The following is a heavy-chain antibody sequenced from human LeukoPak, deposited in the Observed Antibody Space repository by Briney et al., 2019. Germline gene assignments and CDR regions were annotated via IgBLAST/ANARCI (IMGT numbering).Heavy chain of an antibody. V-gene: IGHV3-74*01. D-gene: IGHD3-9*01. J-gene: IGHJ5*02. CDR1: GFTFSSYW. CDR2: INSDGSST. Sequence: PVGSLTLSCAASGFTFSSYWMHWVRQAPGKGLVWVSRINSDGSSTSYADSVKGRFTISRDNAKNTLYLQMNSLRAEDTAVYYCASLPLRYFDWLANWGQGTLVTVSS. CDR3: ASLPLRYFDWLAN.